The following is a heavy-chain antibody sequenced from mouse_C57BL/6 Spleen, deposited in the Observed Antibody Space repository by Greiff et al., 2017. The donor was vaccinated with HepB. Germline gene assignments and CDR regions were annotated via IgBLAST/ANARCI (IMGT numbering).Heavy chain of an antibody. Sequence: DVKLVESGPGLAKPSQTLSLTCSVTGYSITSDYWNWIRKFPGNKLEYMGYISYSGSTYYNPSLKSRISITRDTSKNQYYLQLNSVTTEDTATYYCARYSPDYYGSSYGYFDVWGTGTTVTVSS. D-gene: IGHD1-1*01. CDR2: ISYSGST. J-gene: IGHJ1*03. CDR1: GYSITSDY. V-gene: IGHV3-8*01. CDR3: ARYSPDYYGSSYGYFDV.